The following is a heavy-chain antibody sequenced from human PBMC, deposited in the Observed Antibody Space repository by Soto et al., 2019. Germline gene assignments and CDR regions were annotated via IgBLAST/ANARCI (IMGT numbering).Heavy chain of an antibody. D-gene: IGHD6-13*01. V-gene: IGHV3-48*01. CDR3: ARGTRKSGGSWYYYYYGMDV. CDR1: GFTFSSYS. J-gene: IGHJ6*02. Sequence: EVQLVESGGGLVQPGGSLRLSCAASGFTFSSYSMNWVRQAPGKGLEWVSYISSSSSTIYYADSVKGRFTISRDNAKNSLYLQMNSLRAEDTAVYYCARGTRKSGGSWYYYYYGMDVWGQGTTVTVSS. CDR2: ISSSSSTI.